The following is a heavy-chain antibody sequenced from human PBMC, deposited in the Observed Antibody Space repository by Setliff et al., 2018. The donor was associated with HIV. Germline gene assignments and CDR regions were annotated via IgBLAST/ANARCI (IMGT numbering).Heavy chain of an antibody. J-gene: IGHJ5*02. D-gene: IGHD2-15*01. CDR2: INSDGRST. Sequence: GGSLRLSCAASGFTFTNYWVHWVRQVPGKGLVWVSRINSDGRSTIYADSVKGRFTISRDNAKNTLYLQMNSLRAEDTAVYYCAKCGGTCWHNFFGPWGQGTLVTAPQ. CDR1: GFTFTNYW. CDR3: AKCGGTCWHNFFGP. V-gene: IGHV3-74*01.